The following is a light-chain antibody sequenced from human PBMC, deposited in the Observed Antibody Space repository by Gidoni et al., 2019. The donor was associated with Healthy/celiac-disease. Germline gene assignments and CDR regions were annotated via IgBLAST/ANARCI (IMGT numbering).Light chain of an antibody. CDR3: QQYGSSPLT. CDR1: QSVSSSY. Sequence: EIDSTHSPGTLSLSPGERATLSCRASQSVSSSYLAWYQQKPGQAPRLLIYGASSRATGIPDRFSGSGSGTDFTLTISRLEPEDFAVYYCQQYGSSPLTFGGGTKVEIK. V-gene: IGKV3-20*01. CDR2: GAS. J-gene: IGKJ4*01.